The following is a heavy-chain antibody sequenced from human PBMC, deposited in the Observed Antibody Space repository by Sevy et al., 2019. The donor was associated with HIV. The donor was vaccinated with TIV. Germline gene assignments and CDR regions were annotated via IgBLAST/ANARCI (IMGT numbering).Heavy chain of an antibody. CDR3: ARDPGSGWYGGAYYYGMDV. CDR1: GFTFSSYS. Sequence: GGSLRLYCAASGFTFSSYSMNWVRQAPGKGLEWVSYISSSSSTIYYADSVKGRFTISRDNAKNSLYLQMNSLRDEDTAVYYCARDPGSGWYGGAYYYGMDVWGQGTTVTVSS. CDR2: ISSSSSTI. V-gene: IGHV3-48*02. D-gene: IGHD6-19*01. J-gene: IGHJ6*02.